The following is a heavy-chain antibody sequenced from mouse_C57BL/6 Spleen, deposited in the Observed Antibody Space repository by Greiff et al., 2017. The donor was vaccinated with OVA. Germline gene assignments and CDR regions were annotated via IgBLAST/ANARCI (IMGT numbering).Heavy chain of an antibody. CDR2: IYPRSGNT. V-gene: IGHV1-81*01. CDR3: AKGGPGGAMDY. Sequence: VQLQQSGAELARPGASVKLSCKASGYTFTSYGISWVKQRTGQGLEWIGEIYPRSGNTYYNEKFKGKATLTADKSSSTAYMELRSLTSEDSAVYFGAKGGPGGAMDYWGQGTSVTVSS. CDR1: GYTFTSYG. D-gene: IGHD3-3*01. J-gene: IGHJ4*01.